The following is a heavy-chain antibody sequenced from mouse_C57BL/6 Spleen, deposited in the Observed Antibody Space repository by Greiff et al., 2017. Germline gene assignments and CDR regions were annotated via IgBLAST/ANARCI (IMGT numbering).Heavy chain of an antibody. J-gene: IGHJ2*01. CDR2: FYPGSGSI. Sequence: VQLQQSGAELVKPGASVKLSCKASGYTFTEYTIHWVKQRSGQGLEWIGWFYPGSGSIKYNEKFKDKATLTADKSSSTVYMELSRLTSEDSAVYFCASVVYYGNYEEVFDYWGQGTTLTLSS. D-gene: IGHD2-1*01. CDR1: GYTFTEYT. V-gene: IGHV1-62-2*01. CDR3: ASVVYYGNYEEVFDY.